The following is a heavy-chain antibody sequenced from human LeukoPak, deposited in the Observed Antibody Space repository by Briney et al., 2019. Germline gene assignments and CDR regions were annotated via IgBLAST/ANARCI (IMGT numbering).Heavy chain of an antibody. Sequence: GGSLRLSCAASEFTFDDYAMHWVRQAPGKGLEWVSGISWNSGSIGYADSVKGRFTISRDNTKNSLYLQMNSLRAEDTALYYCAKDNGDILTGYFLGHFDYWGQGTLVTVSS. V-gene: IGHV3-9*01. CDR2: ISWNSGSI. CDR3: AKDNGDILTGYFLGHFDY. D-gene: IGHD3-9*01. J-gene: IGHJ4*02. CDR1: EFTFDDYA.